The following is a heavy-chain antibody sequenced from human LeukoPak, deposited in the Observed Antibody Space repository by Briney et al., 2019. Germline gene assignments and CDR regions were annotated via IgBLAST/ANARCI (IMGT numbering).Heavy chain of an antibody. D-gene: IGHD1-26*01. V-gene: IGHV5-51*01. CDR3: ARDHYWYRTSCYFDY. CDR2: IFPGDSNI. Sequence: GESLKIPCRASGYSFSNYWVGWVRQLPGKGMEYMGIIFPGDSNIRYNPSFQGQATMSVDRSTNTAYLQWSSLKASDSAMYYCARDHYWYRTSCYFDYWGQGTLVTVSS. J-gene: IGHJ4*02. CDR1: GYSFSNYW.